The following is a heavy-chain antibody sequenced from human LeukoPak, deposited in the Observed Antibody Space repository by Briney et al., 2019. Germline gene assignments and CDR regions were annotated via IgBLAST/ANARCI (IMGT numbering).Heavy chain of an antibody. V-gene: IGHV3-23*01. D-gene: IGHD3-9*01. CDR3: AKDGGEYYDILTGYYPRLYYMDV. Sequence: GGSLILSCAASGFTFNNAWMSWVRQAPGKGLEWVSAISGSGGSTYYADSVRGRFTISRDNSKNTLYLQMNSLRAEDTAVYYCAKDGGEYYDILTGYYPRLYYMDVWGKGTTVTISS. J-gene: IGHJ6*03. CDR2: ISGSGGST. CDR1: GFTFNNAW.